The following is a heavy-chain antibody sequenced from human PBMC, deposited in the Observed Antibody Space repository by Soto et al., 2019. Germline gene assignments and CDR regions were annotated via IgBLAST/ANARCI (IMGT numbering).Heavy chain of an antibody. J-gene: IGHJ4*02. CDR1: GGSISSSSYY. D-gene: IGHD1-26*01. Sequence: SETLSLTCTASGGSISSSSYYWGWIRQPPGKGLEWIGSIYYSGSTYYNPSLKSRVTISVDTSKNQFSLRLSSVTAADTAVYYGARAPRSGDCFDYWGQGTLVTV. CDR3: ARAPRSGDCFDY. V-gene: IGHV4-39*07. CDR2: IYYSGST.